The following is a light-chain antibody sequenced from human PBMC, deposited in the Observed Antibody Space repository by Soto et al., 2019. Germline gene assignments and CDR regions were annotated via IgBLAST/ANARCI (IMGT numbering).Light chain of an antibody. V-gene: IGKV1-27*01. Sequence: DIQMTQSPSSLSASVGDRVTITCRASQGISNFLAWYQQKPGKVPKLMIYSASTWQSGVPSRFSGSGSGTDFTLTISSLQPEEVATYYCLKHNYDPPGTFGQGTKVDIK. CDR2: SAS. CDR1: QGISNF. CDR3: LKHNYDPPGT. J-gene: IGKJ1*01.